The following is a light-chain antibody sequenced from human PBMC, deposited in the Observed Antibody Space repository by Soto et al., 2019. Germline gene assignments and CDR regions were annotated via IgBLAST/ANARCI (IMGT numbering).Light chain of an antibody. CDR3: QQHGSSWMYT. V-gene: IGKV3-20*01. CDR1: QSVDSSY. J-gene: IGKJ2*01. Sequence: EIVLTQSPGTLSLSPGERATLSCRASQSVDSSYLAWYQQKPGQAPRLLIHGASSRAAGIPDRFSGSGSGTDFTLTISSLEPEDFAVYYCQQHGSSWMYTFGQGTKLEMK. CDR2: GAS.